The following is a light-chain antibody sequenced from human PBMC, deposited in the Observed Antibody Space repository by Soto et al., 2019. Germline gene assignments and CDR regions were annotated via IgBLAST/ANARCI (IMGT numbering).Light chain of an antibody. CDR2: EVT. CDR3: CSPTTTTLRV. Sequence: QSALTQPASVSGSPGQSITISCTGTSSDIGGYNYVSWYQQHPGKVPKLMIYEVTNRPSGVSNRFSGSKSGNTASLTISGLQAEDEADYYCCSPTTTTLRVFGGGTKLTVL. J-gene: IGLJ3*02. V-gene: IGLV2-14*01. CDR1: SSDIGGYNY.